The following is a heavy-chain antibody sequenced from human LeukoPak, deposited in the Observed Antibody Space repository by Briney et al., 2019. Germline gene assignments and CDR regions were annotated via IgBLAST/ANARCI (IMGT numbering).Heavy chain of an antibody. V-gene: IGHV5-51*01. D-gene: IGHD6-19*01. CDR2: IYPGDSDT. CDR1: GYRITNYL. CDR3: VRQVAGAAGGIDF. J-gene: IGHJ4*02. Sequence: GESLKISCKGSGYRITNYLIGWVRHMPGKGLEWMGIIYPGDSDTRYSPSFQGQVTISADKSASTAYLQWSSLKASDTAMYYCVRQVAGAAGGIDFWGLGTLVTVSS.